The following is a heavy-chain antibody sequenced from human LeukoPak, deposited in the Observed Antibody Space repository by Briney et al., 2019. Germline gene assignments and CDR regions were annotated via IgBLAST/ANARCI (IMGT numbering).Heavy chain of an antibody. J-gene: IGHJ4*02. CDR2: ISYDGSNK. V-gene: IGHV3-30-3*01. D-gene: IGHD4-17*01. CDR1: GFTFSSYA. Sequence: GGSLRLSCAASGFTFSSYAMHWVRQAPGKGLEWVAVISYDGSNKYYADSVKGRFTISRDNSKNTLYLQMNSLRAEDTAVYYCASATSTGLDYWGQGTLVTVSS. CDR3: ASATSTGLDY.